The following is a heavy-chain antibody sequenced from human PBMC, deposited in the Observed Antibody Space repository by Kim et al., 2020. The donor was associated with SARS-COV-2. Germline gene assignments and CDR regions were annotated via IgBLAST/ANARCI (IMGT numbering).Heavy chain of an antibody. V-gene: IGHV3-30*18. CDR2: ISYDGSNK. Sequence: GGSLRLSCAASGFTFSSYGMHWVRQAPGKGLEWVAVISYDGSNKYYADSVKGRFTISRDNSKNTLYLQMNSLRAEDTAVYYCAKDLIWDHYYDSNNPVGHGMDVWGQGTTVTVSS. CDR1: GFTFSSYG. D-gene: IGHD3-22*01. J-gene: IGHJ6*02. CDR3: AKDLIWDHYYDSNNPVGHGMDV.